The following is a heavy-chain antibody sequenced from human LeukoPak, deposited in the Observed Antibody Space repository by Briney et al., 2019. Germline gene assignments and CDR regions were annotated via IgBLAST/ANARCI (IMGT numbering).Heavy chain of an antibody. D-gene: IGHD3-10*01. CDR2: ISSSSSTI. V-gene: IGHV3-48*01. CDR3: TRALLWFGEFHFDY. Sequence: GGSLRRSCAASGFTFSSYSMNWVRQAPGKGLEWVSYISSSSSTIYYADSVKGRFTISRDNAKNSLYLQMNSLRAEDTAVYYCTRALLWFGEFHFDYWGQGTLVTVSS. J-gene: IGHJ4*02. CDR1: GFTFSSYS.